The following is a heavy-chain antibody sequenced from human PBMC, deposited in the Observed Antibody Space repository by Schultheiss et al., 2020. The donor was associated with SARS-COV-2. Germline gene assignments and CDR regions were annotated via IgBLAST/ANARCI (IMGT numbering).Heavy chain of an antibody. CDR1: GFTFSSYA. D-gene: IGHD5-24*01. CDR2: ISGSGGST. CDR3: AKGGSRVEYFQH. Sequence: GGSLRLSCAASGFTFSSYAMHWVRQAPGKGLEWVSAISGSGGSTYYADSVKGRFTISRDNSKNTLYLQMNSLRAEDTAVYYCAKGGSRVEYFQHWGQGTLVTVSS. V-gene: IGHV3-23*01. J-gene: IGHJ1*01.